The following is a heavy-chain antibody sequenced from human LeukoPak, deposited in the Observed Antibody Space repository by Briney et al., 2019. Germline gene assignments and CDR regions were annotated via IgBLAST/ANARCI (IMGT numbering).Heavy chain of an antibody. CDR1: GFTFSSYA. CDR2: ISGSGGST. D-gene: IGHD3-3*01. J-gene: IGHJ6*03. V-gene: IGHV3-23*01. Sequence: GGSLRLSCAASGFTFSSYAMSWVHQAPGKGLEWVSAISGSGGSTYYADSVKGRFTISRDNSKNTLYLQMNSLRAEDTAVYYCAKVNGEWLFAPDYYFYYMDVWGKGTTVTVSS. CDR3: AKVNGEWLFAPDYYFYYMDV.